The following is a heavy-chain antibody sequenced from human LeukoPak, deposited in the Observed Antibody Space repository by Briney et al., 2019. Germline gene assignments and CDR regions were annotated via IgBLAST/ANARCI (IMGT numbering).Heavy chain of an antibody. J-gene: IGHJ5*02. CDR1: GYSFTGYY. D-gene: IGHD3-16*02. Sequence: GASVKVSCKASGYSFTGYYMHWVRQAPGQGLEWMGWINPNSGGTKYAQKFQGRVTMTRDTSISTAYMELSRLRSDDTAVYYCARGNTFGGVIVNDWFDPWGQGTLVTVSS. CDR3: ARGNTFGGVIVNDWFDP. CDR2: INPNSGGT. V-gene: IGHV1-2*02.